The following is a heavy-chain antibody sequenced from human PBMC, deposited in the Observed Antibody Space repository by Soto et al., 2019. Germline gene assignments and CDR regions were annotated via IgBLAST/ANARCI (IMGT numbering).Heavy chain of an antibody. CDR3: VKDLTTVTPSNLLDY. J-gene: IGHJ4*02. CDR1: GFTFASYV. Sequence: DVQLLESGGGLVQPGGSLGLSCATSGFTFASYVMSWVRQAPGKGLEWVSAISGTGRTTYYADSVKGRFTISRDHSKKTIYLQMASLRAEDSAVYYCVKDLTTVTPSNLLDYWGQGTRVTVSS. D-gene: IGHD4-4*01. V-gene: IGHV3-23*01. CDR2: ISGTGRTT.